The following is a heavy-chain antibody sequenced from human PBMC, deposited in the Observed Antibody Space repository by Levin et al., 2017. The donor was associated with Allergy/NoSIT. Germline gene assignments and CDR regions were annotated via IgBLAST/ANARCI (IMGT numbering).Heavy chain of an antibody. CDR1: GFTLADYA. V-gene: IGHV3-9*01. D-gene: IGHD1-1*01. CDR2: ISWNSGKI. CDR3: AKGHSASAEVCHD. Sequence: GGSLRLSCAASGFTLADYAMHWVRQAPGKGLEWVSGISWNSGKIDYADSVKGRFTISKDTATHSLYLQMTSLRAEATSLSYWAKGHSASAEVCHDGGQGTRVTVSA. J-gene: IGHJ4*02.